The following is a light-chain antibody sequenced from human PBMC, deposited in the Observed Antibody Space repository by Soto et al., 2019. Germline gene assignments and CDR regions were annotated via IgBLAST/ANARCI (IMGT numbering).Light chain of an antibody. V-gene: IGLV1-40*01. CDR3: QSYDSSLSSYV. CDR1: SSNIGAGYD. J-gene: IGLJ1*01. Sequence: QSVLTQPPSVSGAPGQRVTISCTGSSSNIGAGYDVHWYQQLPGTAPKLLIYGNSNRPSGVPDRFSGSKSGTSASLAITGLQAEDEADYYCQSYDSSLSSYVFGTVTKVTV. CDR2: GNS.